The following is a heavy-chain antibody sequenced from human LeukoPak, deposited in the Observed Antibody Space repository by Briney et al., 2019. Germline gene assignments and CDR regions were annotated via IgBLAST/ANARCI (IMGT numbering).Heavy chain of an antibody. D-gene: IGHD6-6*01. J-gene: IGHJ4*02. CDR1: GFTFSSCW. V-gene: IGHV3-7*01. CDR2: IKQDGSEK. CDR3: ARDQGSSWGPYYFDY. Sequence: PGGSLRLSCAASGFTFSSCWMSWVRQAPGKGLERVANIKQDGSEKYYVDSVKGRFTISRDNAKNSLYLQMNSLRAEDTAVYYCARDQGSSWGPYYFDYWGQGTLVTVSS.